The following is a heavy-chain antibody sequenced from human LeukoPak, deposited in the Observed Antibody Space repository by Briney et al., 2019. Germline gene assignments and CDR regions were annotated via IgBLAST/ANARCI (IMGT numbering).Heavy chain of an antibody. D-gene: IGHD3-10*01. V-gene: IGHV4-34*01. CDR2: INHSGST. CDR1: GGSFSGYY. Sequence: SETLSLTCAVYGGSFSGYYWSWIRQPPGKGLEWIGEINHSGSTNYNPSLKSRVTISVDTSKNLFSLKLSSVTAADTAVYYCARGGTMVRGVIIMSNWFDPWGQGTLVTVSS. CDR3: ARGGTMVRGVIIMSNWFDP. J-gene: IGHJ5*02.